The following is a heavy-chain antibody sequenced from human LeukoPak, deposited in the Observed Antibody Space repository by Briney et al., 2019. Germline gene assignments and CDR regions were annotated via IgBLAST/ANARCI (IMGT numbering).Heavy chain of an antibody. V-gene: IGHV4-59*08. Sequence: SETLSLTCTVSGGSISSYYWSWIRQPPGKGLEWIGYIYYSGSTNYNPSLKSRVTISVDTSKNQFSLKLSSVTAADTAVYYCARAHYGSGSYYNFAFDIWGQGTMVTVSS. CDR1: GGSISSYY. CDR3: ARAHYGSGSYYNFAFDI. CDR2: IYYSGST. J-gene: IGHJ3*02. D-gene: IGHD3-10*01.